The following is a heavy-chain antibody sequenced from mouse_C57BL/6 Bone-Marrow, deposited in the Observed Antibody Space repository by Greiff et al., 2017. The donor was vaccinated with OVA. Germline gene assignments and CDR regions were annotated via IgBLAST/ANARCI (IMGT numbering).Heavy chain of an antibody. D-gene: IGHD1-1*01. J-gene: IGHJ4*01. Sequence: DVHLVESGGDLVKPGGSLKLSCAASGFTFSSYGMSWVRQTPDKRLEWVATISSGGSYTYYPDSVKGRFTISRYNAKKTLYLQMSSLKSEDTAMYYCARNIPYYYGSSYEMDYWGQGTSVTVSS. CDR3: ARNIPYYYGSSYEMDY. CDR2: ISSGGSYT. CDR1: GFTFSSYG. V-gene: IGHV5-6*01.